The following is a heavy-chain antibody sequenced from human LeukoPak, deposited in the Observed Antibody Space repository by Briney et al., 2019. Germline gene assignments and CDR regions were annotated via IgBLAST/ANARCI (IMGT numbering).Heavy chain of an antibody. Sequence: PGGSLRLSCAASGFTFSSYWMSWVRQAPGKGLEWVANIKQDGSEKYYVDSVKGRFTISRDNAKNSLYLQMNSLRAEDTAVYYCARAGGYSYGKFDYWGQGTLVTVSS. V-gene: IGHV3-7*01. CDR1: GFTFSSYW. J-gene: IGHJ4*02. CDR2: IKQDGSEK. D-gene: IGHD5-18*01. CDR3: ARAGGYSYGKFDY.